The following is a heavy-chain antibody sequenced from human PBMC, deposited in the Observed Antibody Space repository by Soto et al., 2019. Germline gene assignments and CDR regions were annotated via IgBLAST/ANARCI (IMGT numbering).Heavy chain of an antibody. J-gene: IGHJ4*02. CDR1: GFTVSSNY. D-gene: IGHD1-7*01. CDR3: ARSATTWDFDY. V-gene: IGHV3-66*01. CDR2: VYIGGGT. Sequence: VQLVESGGGLVQPGGSLRLSCAASGFTVSSNYMSWVRQAPGKGLEWASVVYIGGGTYYADSVKGRFTISRDNSKNTLYLQMNSQRAEDTAVYYCARSATTWDFDYWGQGTLVTVSS.